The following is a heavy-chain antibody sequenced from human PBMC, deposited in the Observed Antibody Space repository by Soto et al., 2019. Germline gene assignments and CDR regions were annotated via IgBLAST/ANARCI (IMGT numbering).Heavy chain of an antibody. J-gene: IGHJ4*02. CDR2: IWAHGTDQ. Sequence: GASLRLSCAASGYSITNNGMHWVRQAPGKGLEWVALIWAHGTDQYYADSVKGRFTVSRDTSTNTVYLQMNSLRAEDTARYYCGKDIRSGSIDYWGQGTLVTVS. D-gene: IGHD1-1*01. CDR1: GYSITNNG. CDR3: GKDIRSGSIDY. V-gene: IGHV3-33*06.